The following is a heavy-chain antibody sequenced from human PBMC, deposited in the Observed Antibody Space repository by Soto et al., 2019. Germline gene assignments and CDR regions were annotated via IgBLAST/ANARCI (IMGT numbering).Heavy chain of an antibody. Sequence: ASVKVSCTASGYTFTSYGISWVRQAPGQGLEWMGWISAYNGNTNYAQKLQGRFTISRDNSKNTLYLQMNSLRTEDTAIYYCARDDEGGSYCDLGYWGQGTLVTVSS. CDR3: ARDDEGGSYCDLGY. V-gene: IGHV1-18*01. CDR2: ISAYNGNT. J-gene: IGHJ4*02. CDR1: GYTFTSYG. D-gene: IGHD3-10*01.